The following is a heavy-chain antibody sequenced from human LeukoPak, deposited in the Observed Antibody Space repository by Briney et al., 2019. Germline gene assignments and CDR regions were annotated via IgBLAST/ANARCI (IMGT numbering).Heavy chain of an antibody. CDR2: IYYSGST. D-gene: IGHD2-15*01. CDR3: ARSCSGGSCYLFGMDV. CDR1: GGSISSYY. V-gene: IGHV4-59*01. J-gene: IGHJ6*02. Sequence: PSETLSLTCTVSGGSISSYYWSWIRQPPGKGLEWIGYIYYSGSTNYNPSLKSRVTISVDTSKNQFSLKLSSVTAADTAVYYCARSCSGGSCYLFGMDVWDQGTTVTVSS.